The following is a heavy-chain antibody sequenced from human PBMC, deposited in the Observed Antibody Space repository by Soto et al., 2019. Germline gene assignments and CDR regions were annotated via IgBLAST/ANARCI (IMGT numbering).Heavy chain of an antibody. D-gene: IGHD2-15*01. CDR3: ARDWELLVPFDY. Sequence: PSETLSLTCTVSGDSISSPSYFWGWIRQPPGRGLEWIANIYYSGSANYNPSLKSRVTISVDTSKNQFSLKLASVTAADTAVYYCARDWELLVPFDYWGQGTLVTVSS. V-gene: IGHV4-39*02. J-gene: IGHJ4*02. CDR2: IYYSGSA. CDR1: GDSISSPSYF.